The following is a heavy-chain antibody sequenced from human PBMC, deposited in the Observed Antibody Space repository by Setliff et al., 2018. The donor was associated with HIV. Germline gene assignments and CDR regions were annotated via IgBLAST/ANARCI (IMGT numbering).Heavy chain of an antibody. Sequence: SETLSLTCTVSGGSINSHHWNWIRQPPGKELEWIGSTYYTGSTAYNPSLKSRVTISLDTSKTHFSLKLSSVTAADTAVYYCARSPGFWYFDLWGPGTLVTVSS. V-gene: IGHV4-59*11. CDR2: TYYTGST. CDR1: GGSINSHH. J-gene: IGHJ2*01. CDR3: ARSPGFWYFDL.